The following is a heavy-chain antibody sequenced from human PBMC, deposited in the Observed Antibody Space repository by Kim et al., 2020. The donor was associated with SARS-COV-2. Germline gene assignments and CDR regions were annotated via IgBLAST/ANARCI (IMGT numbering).Heavy chain of an antibody. V-gene: IGHV3-23*01. J-gene: IGHJ4*02. CDR2: ITGSGDSP. CDR3: SKGSRSSGYYVDN. D-gene: IGHD3-22*01. CDR1: GFTFSSYA. Sequence: GSLRLSCAASGFTFSSYAMSWVRQAPGKGLEWVSDITGSGDSPYSADSVKGRFAISRDNSKNTLYLQMNSLRAEDAAVYYCSKGSRSSGYYVDNWGQGTLVTVSS.